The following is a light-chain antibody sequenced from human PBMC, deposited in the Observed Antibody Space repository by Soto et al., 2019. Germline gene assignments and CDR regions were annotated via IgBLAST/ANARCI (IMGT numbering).Light chain of an antibody. CDR1: NIGSKS. Sequence: SSELTQPPSVSGAPGKTASVACGGSNIGSKSVHWYQKKSGQAPVLVMYYDSDRPSGIPERFSGSNSGNTATLTISRVEAGDEDDDYCQVWDISSGHVVFGGGTKLTVL. J-gene: IGLJ3*02. CDR3: QVWDISSGHVV. CDR2: YDS. V-gene: IGLV3-21*01.